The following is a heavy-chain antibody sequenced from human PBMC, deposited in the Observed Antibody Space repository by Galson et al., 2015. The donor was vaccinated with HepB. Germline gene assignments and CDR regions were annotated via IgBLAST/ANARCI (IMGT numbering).Heavy chain of an antibody. CDR3: ARDRVMITFGGVPYFDY. V-gene: IGHV1-46*01. CDR1: GYTFTSYY. D-gene: IGHD3-16*01. J-gene: IGHJ4*02. Sequence: SVKVSCKASGYTFTSYYMHWVRQAPGQGLEWMGIINPSGGSTSYAQKFQGRVTMTRDTSTSTVYMELRSLRSDDTAVYYCARDRVMITFGGVPYFDYWGQGTLVTVSS. CDR2: INPSGGST.